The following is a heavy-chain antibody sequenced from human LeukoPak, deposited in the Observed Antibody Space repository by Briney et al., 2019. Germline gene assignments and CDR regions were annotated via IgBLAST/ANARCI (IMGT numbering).Heavy chain of an antibody. D-gene: IGHD5-18*01. J-gene: IGHJ6*03. CDR1: GYTFTSYD. V-gene: IGHV1-8*01. Sequence: ASVKVSCNASGYTFTSYDINWVRQATGHGLEWMGWMNPNSGNIFYAQKFQGRLTMTRNTSISTAYMELSSLRSEDTAVYYCARGQVDTLYYYYYMDVWGKGTTVTVSS. CDR3: ARGQVDTLYYYYYMDV. CDR2: MNPNSGNI.